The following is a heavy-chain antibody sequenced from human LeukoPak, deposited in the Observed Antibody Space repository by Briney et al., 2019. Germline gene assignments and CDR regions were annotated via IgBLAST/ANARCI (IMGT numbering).Heavy chain of an antibody. CDR1: GYSISSGYY. Sequence: SETLSLTCTVSGYSISSGYYWGWIRQPPGKGLEWIGSIYHSGSTYYNPSLKSRVTISVDTSKNQFSLKLSSVTAADTAVYYCARDLPDYGGNSYGYWGQGTLVTVSS. V-gene: IGHV4-38-2*02. CDR3: ARDLPDYGGNSYGY. D-gene: IGHD4-23*01. J-gene: IGHJ4*02. CDR2: IYHSGST.